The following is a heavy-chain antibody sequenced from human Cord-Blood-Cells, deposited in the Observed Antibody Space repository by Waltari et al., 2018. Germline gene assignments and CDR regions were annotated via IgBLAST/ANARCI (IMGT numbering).Heavy chain of an antibody. CDR2: IYYSGGT. Sequence: QVQLQESGPGLVKPSETLSLTCTVSGGSVSSGSYYWSWIRQPPRKGLEWIGYIYYSGGTTYNPSLKSRVTISVDTSKNQCSLKLSSVTAADTAVYYCARYGSSWYYFDYWGQGTLVTVSS. CDR3: ARYGSSWYYFDY. CDR1: GGSVSSGSYY. J-gene: IGHJ4*02. V-gene: IGHV4-61*01. D-gene: IGHD6-13*01.